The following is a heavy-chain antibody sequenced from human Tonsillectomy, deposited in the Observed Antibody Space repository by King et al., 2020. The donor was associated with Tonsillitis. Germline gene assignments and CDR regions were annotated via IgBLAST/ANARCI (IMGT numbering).Heavy chain of an antibody. V-gene: IGHV4-39*01. D-gene: IGHD1-26*01. CDR3: ARRERPFDH. CDR1: GGSFSSSSYY. CDR2: IYYTGNT. Sequence: QLQESGPGLVKPSETLSLTCTVSGGSFSSSSYYWGWIRQPPGKGLEWIGSIYYTGNTYYNPSLKSRVTISVDTSKNQFSLRVSSVTAADPAVYYCARRERPFDHWGQGTLVTVSS. J-gene: IGHJ4*02.